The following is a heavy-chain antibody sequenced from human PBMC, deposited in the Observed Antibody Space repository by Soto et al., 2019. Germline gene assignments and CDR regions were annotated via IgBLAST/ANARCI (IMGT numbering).Heavy chain of an antibody. J-gene: IGHJ4*02. CDR1: GFTFSSYA. D-gene: IGHD7-27*01. CDR3: ARDRVGPSIPGDRGTLDY. V-gene: IGHV3-30*04. CDR2: ISYDGSNK. Sequence: GGSLRLSCAASGFTFSSYAMHWVRQAPGKGLEWVAVISYDGSNKYYADSVKGRFTISRDNSKNTLYLQMNSLRAEDTAVYYCARDRVGPSIPGDRGTLDYWGQGTLVTVSS.